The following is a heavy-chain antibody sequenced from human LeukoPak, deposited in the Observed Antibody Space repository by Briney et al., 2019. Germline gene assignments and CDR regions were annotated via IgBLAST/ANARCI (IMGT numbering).Heavy chain of an antibody. V-gene: IGHV4-39*07. CDR2: IYYTGST. CDR1: GGSISSSSYY. D-gene: IGHD1-26*01. J-gene: IGHJ4*02. Sequence: KPSETLSLTCTVSGGSISSSSYYWGWIRQPPGKGLEWIGSIYYTGSTNYNPSLKSRVTISVDTSKNQFSLKLSSVTAADTAVYYCAREGSTILDYWGPGTLVTVSS. CDR3: AREGSTILDY.